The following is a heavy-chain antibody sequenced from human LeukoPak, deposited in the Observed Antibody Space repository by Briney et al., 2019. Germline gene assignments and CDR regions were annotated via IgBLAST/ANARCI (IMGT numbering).Heavy chain of an antibody. CDR3: ATERYYGSSTTPRGLLHLSYYYYYGMDV. CDR2: IYSGGST. D-gene: IGHD3-10*01. Sequence: GGSLRLSCAASGFTVSSNYMSWVRQAPGKGLEWVSVIYSGGSTYYADSVKGRFTISRDNSKNTLYLQMNSLRAEDTAVYYCATERYYGSSTTPRGLLHLSYYYYYGMDVWGQGTTVTVSS. CDR1: GFTVSSNY. V-gene: IGHV3-66*01. J-gene: IGHJ6*02.